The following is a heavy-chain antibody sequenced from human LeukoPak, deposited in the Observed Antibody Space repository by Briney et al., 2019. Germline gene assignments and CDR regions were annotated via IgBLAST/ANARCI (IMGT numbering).Heavy chain of an antibody. CDR2: IYPGDSDT. Sequence: GESLKISCKASGYSFTTYWTGWVRQLPGKGLEWMGIIYPGDSDTRYSPSFQGQVTISADKSISTAYLQWSSLKASDTAMYYCARPFDVWGSNYFDYWGQGTLVTVSS. D-gene: IGHD3-16*01. V-gene: IGHV5-51*01. CDR1: GYSFTTYW. CDR3: ARPFDVWGSNYFDY. J-gene: IGHJ4*02.